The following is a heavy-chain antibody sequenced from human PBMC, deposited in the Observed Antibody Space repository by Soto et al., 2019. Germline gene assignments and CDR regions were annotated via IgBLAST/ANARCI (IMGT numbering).Heavy chain of an antibody. J-gene: IGHJ4*02. V-gene: IGHV3-23*01. CDR2: IVGSGGST. CDR3: AEGVCSGCSCYGSDY. Sequence: EVQLLESGGGLVQPGGSLRLSCAASGFTFSSYAMRWVRQAPGKGLAWVSAIVGSGGSTYYADSVKGRFTISRDNYKETREQQMNRRGAEDTVVYYAAEGVCSGCSCYGSDYWGQGPLVTVSS. CDR1: GFTFSSYA. D-gene: IGHD2-15*01.